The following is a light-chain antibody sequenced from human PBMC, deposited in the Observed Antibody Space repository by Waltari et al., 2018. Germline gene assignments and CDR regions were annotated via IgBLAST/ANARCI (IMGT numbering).Light chain of an antibody. V-gene: IGLV2-11*01. J-gene: IGLJ2*01. CDR2: DVS. Sequence: QSALTQPRSVSGSPGQSVTISCTGTSSDXGGYNYVSWYQQHPGKAPKLMIYDVSKRPSGVPDRFSGSKSGNTASLTISGLQAEDEADYYCCSYAGSYTFLVVXGGGTKLTVL. CDR3: CSYAGSYTFLVV. CDR1: SSDXGGYNY.